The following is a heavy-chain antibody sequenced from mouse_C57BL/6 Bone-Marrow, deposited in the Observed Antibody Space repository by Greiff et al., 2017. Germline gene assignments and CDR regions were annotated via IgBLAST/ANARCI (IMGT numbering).Heavy chain of an antibody. CDR1: GFTFSNSW. Sequence: DVKLVEPGGGLVQPGGSMKLSCVASGFTFSNSWMNWVRQSPEKGLEWVAQIRLISDNYATHYAESVKGRFNIEIDDSKSGVYLQMNNLRAEDTGIYSCTGDYFFAYGGQGTLVTVTA. V-gene: IGHV6-3*01. CDR3: TGDYFFAY. CDR2: IRLISDNYAT. J-gene: IGHJ3*01. D-gene: IGHD1-1*01.